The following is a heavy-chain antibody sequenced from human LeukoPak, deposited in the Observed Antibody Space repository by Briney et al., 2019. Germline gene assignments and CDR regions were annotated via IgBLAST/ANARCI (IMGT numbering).Heavy chain of an antibody. CDR3: ATDGTGSPLHGMDV. CDR2: FDPEDGET. D-gene: IGHD1-1*01. CDR1: VYTLTQLS. J-gene: IGHJ6*02. V-gene: IGHV1-24*01. Sequence: ASVNVSCKASVYTLTQLSMHWVRQAPGKGREGMGGFDPEDGETIYAQKFQGRVTMNEDTSTDTAYMELSSLRSEDTAVYYCATDGTGSPLHGMDVWGQGTTVTVSS.